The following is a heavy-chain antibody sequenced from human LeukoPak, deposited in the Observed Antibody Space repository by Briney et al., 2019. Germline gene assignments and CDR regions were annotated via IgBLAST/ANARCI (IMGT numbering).Heavy chain of an antibody. Sequence: ASLKLSSKASGYTSTVYSMGSVRHAPGQGLEWRGWVTTKIGGPNTAQNSQGKVTFPRAPSISTASMEMSRLRSDDTAVYYCARNLWFGVSSDAFDMWGQGTMVTVSS. CDR2: VTTKIGGP. J-gene: IGHJ3*02. CDR1: GYTSTVYS. D-gene: IGHD3-10*01. V-gene: IGHV1-2*02. CDR3: ARNLWFGVSSDAFDM.